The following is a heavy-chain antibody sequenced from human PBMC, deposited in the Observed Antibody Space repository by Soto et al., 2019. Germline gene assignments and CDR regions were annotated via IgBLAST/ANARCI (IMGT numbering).Heavy chain of an antibody. Sequence: QVQLQESGPGLVKPSQTLSLTCTVSGGSISSGGYYWSWIRQHPGKGLEWIGYIYYSERTHYNPSHKSRVTISVDTSKNQRAQKRSSVTAGGTAVYYCAIAWGGYFDCLGKRTLVTVTS. CDR3: AIAWGGYFDC. CDR2: IYYSERT. CDR1: GGSISSGGYY. V-gene: IGHV4-31*03. D-gene: IGHD3-16*01. J-gene: IGHJ4*02.